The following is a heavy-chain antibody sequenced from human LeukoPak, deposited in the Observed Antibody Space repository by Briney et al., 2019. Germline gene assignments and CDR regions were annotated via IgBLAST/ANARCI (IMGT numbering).Heavy chain of an antibody. V-gene: IGHV3-11*01. CDR1: GFTFSDYY. J-gene: IGHJ3*02. CDR3: ARPLRSGSDAFDI. Sequence: PGGSLRLSCAASGFTFSDYYMSWIRQAPGKGLEWVSYISSSGSTIHYADSVKGRFTISRDNAKNSLYLQMNSLRAEDTAVYYCARPLRSGSDAFDIWGQGTMVTVSS. CDR2: ISSSGSTI. D-gene: IGHD5-12*01.